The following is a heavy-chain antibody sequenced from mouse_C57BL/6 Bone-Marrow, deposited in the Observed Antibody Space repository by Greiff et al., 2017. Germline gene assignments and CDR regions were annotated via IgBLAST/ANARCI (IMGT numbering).Heavy chain of an antibody. J-gene: IGHJ3*01. Sequence: EVKLVESGPGLVKPSQSLSLTCSVTGFSITSGYYWNWIRQFPGNKLEWMGYISYDGSNNYNPSLKNRISITRDTSKNQFFLKLNSVTTEDTATYYCAMPLTSAYWGQGTLVTVSA. CDR3: AMPLTSAY. CDR1: GFSITSGYY. CDR2: ISYDGSN. V-gene: IGHV3-6*01. D-gene: IGHD2-12*01.